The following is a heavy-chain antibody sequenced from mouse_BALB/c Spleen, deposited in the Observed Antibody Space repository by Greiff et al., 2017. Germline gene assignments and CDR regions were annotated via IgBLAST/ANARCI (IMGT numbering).Heavy chain of an antibody. D-gene: IGHD2-14*01. Sequence: DVKLVESGGGLVKPGGSLKLSCAASGFTFSSYAMSWVRQTPEKRLEWVASISSGGSTYYPDSVKGRFTISRDNARNILYLQMSSLMSEDTAMYYCARDRYDGYYYAMDYWGQGTSVTVSS. CDR1: GFTFSSYA. V-gene: IGHV5-6-5*01. J-gene: IGHJ4*01. CDR2: ISSGGST. CDR3: ARDRYDGYYYAMDY.